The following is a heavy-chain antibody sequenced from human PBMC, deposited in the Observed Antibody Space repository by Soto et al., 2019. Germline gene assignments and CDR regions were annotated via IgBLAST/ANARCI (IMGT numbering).Heavy chain of an antibody. CDR2: INSDGSST. J-gene: IGHJ5*02. D-gene: IGHD3-3*01. Sequence: GGSLRLSCAASGFTFSSYWMHWVRQAPGKGLVWVSRINSDGSSTSYADSVKGRFTTSTDNAKNTLYLQMNSLRAEDTAVYYCARDYRRFYNWFDPWGQGTLVTVSS. CDR1: GFTFSSYW. CDR3: ARDYRRFYNWFDP. V-gene: IGHV3-74*01.